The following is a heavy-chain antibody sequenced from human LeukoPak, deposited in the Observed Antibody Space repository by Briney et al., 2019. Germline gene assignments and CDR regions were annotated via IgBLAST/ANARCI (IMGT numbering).Heavy chain of an antibody. CDR3: ARGSRGRSSGWYSSYYFDY. V-gene: IGHV4-59*12. D-gene: IGHD6-19*01. Sequence: SETLSLTCSVSGDSLGYDYWSWIRQPPGKGLEWIGYIYYSGSTKYNPSLKSRLTMSVDTSKNQFSLKLSSVTAADTAVYYCARGSRGRSSGWYSSYYFDYWGQGTLVTVSS. CDR2: IYYSGST. J-gene: IGHJ4*02. CDR1: GDSLGYDY.